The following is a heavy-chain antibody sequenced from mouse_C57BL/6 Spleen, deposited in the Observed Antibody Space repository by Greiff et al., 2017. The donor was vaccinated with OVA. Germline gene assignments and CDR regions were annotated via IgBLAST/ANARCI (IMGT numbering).Heavy chain of an antibody. CDR3: ARNYYGSSYAMDY. Sequence: LQQPGAELVKPGASVKLSCKASGYTFTSYWMQWVKQRPGQGLEWIGEIDPSDSYTNYNQKFKGKATLTVDTSSSTAYMQLSSLTSEDSAVYYRARNYYGSSYAMDYWGQGTSVTVSS. D-gene: IGHD1-1*01. V-gene: IGHV1-50*01. CDR2: IDPSDSYT. CDR1: GYTFTSYW. J-gene: IGHJ4*01.